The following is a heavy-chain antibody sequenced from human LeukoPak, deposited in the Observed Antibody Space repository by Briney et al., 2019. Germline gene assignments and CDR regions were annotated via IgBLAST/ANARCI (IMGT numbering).Heavy chain of an antibody. D-gene: IGHD3-3*01. CDR1: GFTFSTFA. CDR2: IFPSGGEI. CDR3: ARVGAGYDFWSGSFDY. J-gene: IGHJ4*02. Sequence: GGSLRLSCAASGFTFSTFAMIWVRQPPGKGLEWVSSIFPSGGEIHYADSVRGRFTISRDNSKSTLSLQMNSLRAEDTAIYYCARVGAGYDFWSGSFDYWGQGTLVTVSS. V-gene: IGHV3-23*01.